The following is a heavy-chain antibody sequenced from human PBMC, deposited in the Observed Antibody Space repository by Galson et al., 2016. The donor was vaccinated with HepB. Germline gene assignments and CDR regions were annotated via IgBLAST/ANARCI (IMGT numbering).Heavy chain of an antibody. J-gene: IGHJ6*02. CDR3: VEQRKGAPYGMDV. Sequence: CAISGDSVSSNSAAWNWIRLSPSRGLEWLGRTYYRSKWYNDYAVSVKSRIIANPDTSKNQFSLQLNSVTPEDTAVYYCVEQRKGAPYGMDVWGQGTTVTVAS. CDR1: GDSVSSNSAA. D-gene: IGHD1/OR15-1a*01. V-gene: IGHV6-1*01. CDR2: TYYRSKWYN.